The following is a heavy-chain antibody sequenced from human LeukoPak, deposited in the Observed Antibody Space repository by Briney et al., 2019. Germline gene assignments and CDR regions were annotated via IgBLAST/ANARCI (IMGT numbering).Heavy chain of an antibody. CDR1: GFTFSSYS. CDR2: ISSSSSYI. CDR3: ASLNYYDSSGPQAN. V-gene: IGHV3-21*01. D-gene: IGHD3-22*01. Sequence: PGGSVRLSCAASGFTFSSYSMNWVRQAPGKGLEWVSSISSSSSYIYYADSVKGRFTISRDNAKNSLYLQMNSLRAEDTAVYYCASLNYYDSSGPQANWGQGTLVTVSS. J-gene: IGHJ4*02.